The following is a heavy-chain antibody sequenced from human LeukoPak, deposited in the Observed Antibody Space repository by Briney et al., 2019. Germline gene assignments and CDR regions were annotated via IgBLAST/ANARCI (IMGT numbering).Heavy chain of an antibody. CDR1: GYTFTSYY. Sequence: GASVKVSCKTSGYTFTSYYISWVRQAPGQGLEWMGWISAYNGNTNYAQKLQGRVTMTTDTSTSTAYMELRSLRSDDTAVYYCARGLEWLTRRHTWFDPWGQGTLVTVSS. J-gene: IGHJ5*02. CDR2: ISAYNGNT. CDR3: ARGLEWLTRRHTWFDP. V-gene: IGHV1-18*01. D-gene: IGHD3-3*01.